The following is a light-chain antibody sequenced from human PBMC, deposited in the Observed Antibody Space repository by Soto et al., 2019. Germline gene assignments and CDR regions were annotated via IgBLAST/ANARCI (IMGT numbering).Light chain of an antibody. J-gene: IGKJ1*01. Sequence: VMTQSAATLPGSPGERATLSCRASQSVRSNLAWYQQKPGQAPRLLVYGASTRATGVPARFSGSGSGTEFTLNINSLQSEDFALYYCQQYNNWPPTWTFGQGTKVDIK. CDR1: QSVRSN. V-gene: IGKV3-15*01. CDR2: GAS. CDR3: QQYNNWPPTWT.